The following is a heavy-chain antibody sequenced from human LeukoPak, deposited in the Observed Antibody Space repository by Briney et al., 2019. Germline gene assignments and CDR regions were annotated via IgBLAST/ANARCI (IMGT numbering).Heavy chain of an antibody. J-gene: IGHJ4*02. CDR3: ATDPRTTIFGVVTPFDY. D-gene: IGHD3-3*01. CDR1: GYTFTGYY. CDR2: INPNSGGT. V-gene: IGHV1-2*02. Sequence: GSVKVSCKASGYTFTGYYMHWVRQAPGQGLEWMGWINPNSGGTNYAQKFQGRVTMTRDTSISTAYMELSRLRSDDTAVYYCATDPRTTIFGVVTPFDYWGQGTLVTVSS.